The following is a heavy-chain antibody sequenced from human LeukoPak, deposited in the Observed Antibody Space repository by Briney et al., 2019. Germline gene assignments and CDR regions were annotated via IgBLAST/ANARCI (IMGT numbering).Heavy chain of an antibody. Sequence: GGSLRLSCAASGFTFSTYAMSWVRQAPGKGLEWVSAISGSGGTTDYADSVKGRFTISRDTSKTTLYLQMNSLRAEDTAMYYCARGRLEPLYFDFWGQGTLVTVSS. D-gene: IGHD1-1*01. CDR1: GFTFSTYA. V-gene: IGHV3-23*01. J-gene: IGHJ4*02. CDR2: ISGSGGTT. CDR3: ARGRLEPLYFDF.